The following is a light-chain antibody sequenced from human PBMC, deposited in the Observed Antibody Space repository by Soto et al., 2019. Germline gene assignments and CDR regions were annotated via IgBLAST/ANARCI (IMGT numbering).Light chain of an antibody. V-gene: IGLV2-14*01. Sequence: QSALTQPASVSGSPGQSITISCNGTSSDVGGYNYVSWYQQHPGKAPKLMIYDVSNRPSGVYNRFSGSKSGNTASLTISGLQAEDEADYYCSSYTSSHVVFGGGTKLTVL. CDR2: DVS. J-gene: IGLJ2*01. CDR3: SSYTSSHVV. CDR1: SSDVGGYNY.